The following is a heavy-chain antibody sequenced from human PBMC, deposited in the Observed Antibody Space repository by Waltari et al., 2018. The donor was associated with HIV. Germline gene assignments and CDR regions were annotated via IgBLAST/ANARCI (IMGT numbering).Heavy chain of an antibody. CDR1: GGSISSGGYS. J-gene: IGHJ4*02. D-gene: IGHD3-10*01. CDR3: ARGGYYGSGSKGGFDY. V-gene: IGHV4-30-2*01. Sequence: QLQLQESGSGLVKPSQTLSLTCAVSGGSISSGGYSWSWIRQPPGKGLEWIGYIYHSGSTYSNPSLKSRGTISVDRSKNQFSLKLSSVTAADTAVYYCARGGYYGSGSKGGFDYWGQGTLVTVSS. CDR2: IYHSGST.